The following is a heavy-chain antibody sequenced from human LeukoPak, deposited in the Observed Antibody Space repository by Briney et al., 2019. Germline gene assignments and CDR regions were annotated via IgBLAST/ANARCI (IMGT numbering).Heavy chain of an antibody. J-gene: IGHJ4*02. CDR3: ARDRGSQPFIDY. D-gene: IGHD1-26*01. CDR1: GESFSGYY. V-gene: IGHV4-34*01. CDR2: INHSGNT. Sequence: SETLSLTCAVYGESFSGYYWTWVRQPSGEGLEWIGDINHSGNTNYNPSLKSRVTISVDTSKNQFSLKLSSVTAADTAVYYCARDRGSQPFIDYWGQGTLVTVSS.